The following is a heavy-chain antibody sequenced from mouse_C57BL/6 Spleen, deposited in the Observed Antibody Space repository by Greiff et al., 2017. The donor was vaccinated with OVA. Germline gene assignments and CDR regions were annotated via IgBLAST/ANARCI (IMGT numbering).Heavy chain of an antibody. D-gene: IGHD1-1*01. CDR3: AREGITTVVADY. Sequence: QVQLQQSGPELVKPGASVKISCKASGYAFSSSWMNWVKQRPGKGLEWIGRIYPGDGDTNYNGKFKGKATLTAAKSSSTAYMQISSLTSEDSAVYFCAREGITTVVADYWGQGTTLTVSS. CDR2: IYPGDGDT. CDR1: GYAFSSSW. J-gene: IGHJ2*01. V-gene: IGHV1-82*01.